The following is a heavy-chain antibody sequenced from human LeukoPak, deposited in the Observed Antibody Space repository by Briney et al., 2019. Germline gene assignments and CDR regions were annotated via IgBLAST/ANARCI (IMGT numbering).Heavy chain of an antibody. CDR1: GVSISSSNSY. J-gene: IGHJ4*02. V-gene: IGHV4-39*01. CDR2: IYYTGDT. Sequence: SETLSLTCTVSGVSISSSNSYWGWIRQPPGKGLEWIGSIYYTGDTYYNASLKSRVTISIDTSNNQISLRLISVTATDTAMYYCARQTGSGLFTLPGGQGTLVTVSS. D-gene: IGHD3/OR15-3a*01. CDR3: ARQTGSGLFTLP.